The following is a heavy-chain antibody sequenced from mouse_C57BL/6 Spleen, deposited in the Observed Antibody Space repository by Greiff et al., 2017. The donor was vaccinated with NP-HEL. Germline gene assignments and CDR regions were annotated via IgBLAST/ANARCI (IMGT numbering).Heavy chain of an antibody. CDR2: IYPGSGNT. CDR1: GYTFTDYY. CDR3: ARGGLRQGAWFAY. V-gene: IGHV1-76*01. Sequence: VQLQQSGAELVRPGASVKLSCKASGYTFTDYYINWVKQRPGQGLEWIARIYPGSGNTYYNEKFKGKATLTAEKSSSTAYMQLSSLTSEDSAVYFCARGGLRQGAWFAYWGQGTLVTVSA. J-gene: IGHJ3*01. D-gene: IGHD2-4*01.